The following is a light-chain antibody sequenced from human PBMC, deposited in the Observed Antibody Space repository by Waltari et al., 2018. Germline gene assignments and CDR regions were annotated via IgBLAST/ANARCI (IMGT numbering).Light chain of an antibody. J-gene: IGLJ2*01. CDR1: SSDVGNYKR. CDR3: SSYAGSSKGV. CDR2: AVS. Sequence: QSALTQPASVSGSPGQSITISCTGTSSDVGNYKRVSWYQQPPGKAPKLMIYAVSKRPSVVSDRFSGSKSGDMASLTISGLQPEDEAEYFCSSYAGSSKGVFGGGTKVTVL. V-gene: IGLV2-23*02.